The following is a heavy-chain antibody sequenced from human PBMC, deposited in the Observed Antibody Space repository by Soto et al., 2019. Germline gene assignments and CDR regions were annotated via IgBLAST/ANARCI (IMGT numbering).Heavy chain of an antibody. CDR1: GGTFSSYA. Sequence: QVQLVQSGAEVKKPGSSVKVSCKASGGTFSSYAISWVRQAPGQGREWMGGIIPIFGTANYAQKFQGRVTITADESTSTAYMELSSLRSEDTAVYYCARVKNYCSSTSCTGFDPWGQGTLVTVSS. CDR2: IIPIFGTA. CDR3: ARVKNYCSSTSCTGFDP. J-gene: IGHJ5*02. D-gene: IGHD2-2*01. V-gene: IGHV1-69*01.